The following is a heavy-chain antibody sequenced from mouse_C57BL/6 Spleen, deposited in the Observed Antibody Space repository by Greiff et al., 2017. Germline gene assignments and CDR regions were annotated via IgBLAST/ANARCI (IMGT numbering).Heavy chain of an antibody. J-gene: IGHJ2*01. V-gene: IGHV1-26*01. CDR1: GYTFTDYY. CDR2: INPNNGGT. CDR3: ARRGAYYSNYVRYFDY. D-gene: IGHD2-5*01. Sequence: EVQLQQSGPELVKPGASVKISCKASGYTFTDYYMNWVKQSHGKSLEWIGDINPNNGGTSYNQKFKGNATLTVDKSSSTAYMELRSLTSEDSAVYYCARRGAYYSNYVRYFDYWGQGTTLTVSS.